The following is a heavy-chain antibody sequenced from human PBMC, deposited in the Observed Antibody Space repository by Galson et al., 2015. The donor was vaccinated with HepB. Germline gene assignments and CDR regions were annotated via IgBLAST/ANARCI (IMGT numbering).Heavy chain of an antibody. CDR1: GFTFSDYS. CDR2: ISSSSATI. Sequence: SLRLSCAASGFTFSDYSMNWVRQAPGKGLEWVSYISSSSATIYYSDSLKGRFTISRDNAKNSLYLQMNSLRLEDTAVYYCARDLNRFDPWGQGTLVTVSS. J-gene: IGHJ5*02. CDR3: ARDLNRFDP. V-gene: IGHV3-48*04.